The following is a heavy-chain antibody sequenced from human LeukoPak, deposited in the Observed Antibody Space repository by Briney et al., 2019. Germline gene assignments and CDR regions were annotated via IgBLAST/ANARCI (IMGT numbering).Heavy chain of an antibody. Sequence: GGSLRLSCAASGFTFDDYAMHWVRQAPGKGLEWVSGISWNSGSIGYADSVKGRFTISRDNAKNSLYLQMNSLRAEDMALYYCAKDIGAVAGYAFDIWGQGTMVTVSS. CDR3: AKDIGAVAGYAFDI. V-gene: IGHV3-9*03. CDR1: GFTFDDYA. D-gene: IGHD6-19*01. CDR2: ISWNSGSI. J-gene: IGHJ3*02.